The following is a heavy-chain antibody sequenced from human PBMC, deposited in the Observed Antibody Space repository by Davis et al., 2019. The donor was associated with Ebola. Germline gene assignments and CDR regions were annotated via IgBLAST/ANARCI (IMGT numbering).Heavy chain of an antibody. CDR2: IYSSGST. D-gene: IGHD4-17*01. CDR3: ARGGGDYGYYFDS. Sequence: PGGPLRPSCTVSGGSISSFYWSWPPQPAGQGLEWIGRIYSSGSTNYNPSLRSRVAASVDASKNQFSLRLTSVTAADTAVYYCARGGGDYGYYFDSWGQGTLVTVSS. CDR1: GGSISSFY. V-gene: IGHV4-4*07. J-gene: IGHJ4*02.